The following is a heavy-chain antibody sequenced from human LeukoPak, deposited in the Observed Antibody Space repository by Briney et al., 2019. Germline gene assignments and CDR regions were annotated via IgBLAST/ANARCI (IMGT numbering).Heavy chain of an antibody. J-gene: IGHJ5*02. CDR3: ARARDGHINNWFDP. V-gene: IGHV4-59*01. CDR2: IYYSGGT. D-gene: IGHD5-24*01. Sequence: SETLSLTCTVSGDSISSYYWSWIRQPPGKGLEWIGYIYYSGGTDYNPSLKSRVTISVDTSKNQFSLKLRSVTAADTAVYYCARARDGHINNWFDPWGQGTLVIVSS. CDR1: GDSISSYY.